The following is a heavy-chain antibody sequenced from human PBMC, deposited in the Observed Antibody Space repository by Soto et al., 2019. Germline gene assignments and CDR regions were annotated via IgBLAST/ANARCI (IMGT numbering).Heavy chain of an antibody. D-gene: IGHD3-3*01. J-gene: IGHJ4*02. CDR1: GFTFSSYD. CDR3: ARKKDFWSGLDY. CDR2: IGTAGDT. V-gene: IGHV3-13*01. Sequence: GGSLRLSCAASGFTFSSYDMHWVRQATGKGLEWVSAIGTAGDTYYPGSVKGRFTISRENAKNSLYLQMNSLRAEDTAVYYCARKKDFWSGLDYWGQGTLVTVSS.